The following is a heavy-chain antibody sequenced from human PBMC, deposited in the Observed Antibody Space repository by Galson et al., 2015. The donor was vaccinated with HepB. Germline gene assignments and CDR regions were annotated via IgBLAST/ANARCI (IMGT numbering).Heavy chain of an antibody. D-gene: IGHD3-10*01. CDR3: ASNHDPQLLWFGEPLYGMDV. Sequence: SLRLSCAASGFTFSSYAMHWVRQAPGKGLEWVAVISYDGSNKYYADSVKGRFTISRDNSKNTLYLQMNSLGAEDTAVYYCASNHDPQLLWFGEPLYGMDVWGQGTTVTVSS. V-gene: IGHV3-30*04. CDR2: ISYDGSNK. CDR1: GFTFSSYA. J-gene: IGHJ6*02.